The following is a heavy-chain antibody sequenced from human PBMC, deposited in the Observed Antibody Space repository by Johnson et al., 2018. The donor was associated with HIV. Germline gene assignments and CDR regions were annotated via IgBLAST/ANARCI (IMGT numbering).Heavy chain of an antibody. V-gene: IGHV3-11*04. CDR1: GFTFSDYY. Sequence: QVQLVESGGGLVQPGGSLRLSCAASGFTFSDYYMSWIRQAPGKGLEWVSYISSSGSTIYYADAVKARFTISRDTAKTSLYRQINSLRAEDTAVYYCARDRAYYDFWSGYPENYDAFDIWGPGTLVTVSS. J-gene: IGHJ3*02. CDR3: ARDRAYYDFWSGYPENYDAFDI. CDR2: ISSSGSTI. D-gene: IGHD3-3*01.